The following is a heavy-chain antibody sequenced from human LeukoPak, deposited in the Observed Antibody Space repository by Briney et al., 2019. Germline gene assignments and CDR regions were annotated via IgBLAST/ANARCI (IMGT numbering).Heavy chain of an antibody. V-gene: IGHV3-30-3*01. CDR2: ISYDGSNK. CDR3: ARERDYCSGGSCHFDY. CDR1: GFTFSSYA. D-gene: IGHD2-15*01. J-gene: IGHJ4*02. Sequence: GGSLRLSCAASGFTFSSYAMHWVRQAPGKGLEWVAVISYDGSNKYYADSVKGRFTISRDNSKNSLYLQMNSLRAEDTAVYYCARERDYCSGGSCHFDYWGQGTLVTVSS.